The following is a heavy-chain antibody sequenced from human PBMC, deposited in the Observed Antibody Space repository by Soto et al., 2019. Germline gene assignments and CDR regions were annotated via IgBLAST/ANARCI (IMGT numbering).Heavy chain of an antibody. J-gene: IGHJ4*02. CDR2: IHHSETT. CDR3: ARVYVSGGHYYFDC. CDR1: GASVSSTKW. D-gene: IGHD3-10*01. Sequence: SETLSLTCAVSGASVSSTKWWSWVRQSPGKGLEWIGEIHHSETTNYNPSLESRVTISIDKSKNQFSLKTEDTAVYYCARVYVSGGHYYFDCWGQGTLVTVSS. V-gene: IGHV4-4*02.